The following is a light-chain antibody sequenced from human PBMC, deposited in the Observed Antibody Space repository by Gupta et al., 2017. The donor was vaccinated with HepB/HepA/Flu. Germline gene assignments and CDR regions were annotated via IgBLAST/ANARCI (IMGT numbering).Light chain of an antibody. J-gene: IGKJ4*01. CDR3: KQYNKWPLT. V-gene: IGKV3-15*01. CDR1: QSLSNN. Sequence: EIVMTQSPVTLSVSPGERATLSCRAGQSLSNNLAWYQQKPGQAPRLLIYGASTRATGIPARFSGSGSETEFTLTISSLQSEDFAIYYCKQYNKWPLTFGGGTKVEI. CDR2: GAS.